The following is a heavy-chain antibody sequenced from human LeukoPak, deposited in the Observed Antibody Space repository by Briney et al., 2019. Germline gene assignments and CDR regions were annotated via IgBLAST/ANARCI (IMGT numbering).Heavy chain of an antibody. V-gene: IGHV5-51*01. Sequence: GGSLRLSCAASGYSFTSYWIGWVRQMPGKGLEWMGIIYPGDSDTRYSPSFQGQVTISADKSISTAYLQWSSLKASDTAMYYCASLMGGYSYGYYFDYWGQGTLVTVSS. D-gene: IGHD5-18*01. J-gene: IGHJ4*02. CDR2: IYPGDSDT. CDR3: ASLMGGYSYGYYFDY. CDR1: GYSFTSYW.